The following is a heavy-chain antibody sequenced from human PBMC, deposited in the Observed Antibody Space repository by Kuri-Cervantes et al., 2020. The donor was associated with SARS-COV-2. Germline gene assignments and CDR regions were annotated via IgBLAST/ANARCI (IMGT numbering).Heavy chain of an antibody. D-gene: IGHD3-22*01. J-gene: IGHJ4*02. CDR3: ARGYYDSSGKYFDY. CDR1: GGSISSYY. Sequence: GSLRLSCTVSGGSISSYYWSWTRQPPGKGLEWIGYIYYSGSTNYNPSLKSRVTISVDTSKNQFSLKLSSLTAADTAVYYCARGYYDSSGKYFDYWGQGTLVTVSS. CDR2: IYYSGST. V-gene: IGHV4-59*08.